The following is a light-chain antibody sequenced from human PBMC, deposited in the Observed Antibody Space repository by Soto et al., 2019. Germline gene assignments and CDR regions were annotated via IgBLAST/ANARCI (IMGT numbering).Light chain of an antibody. Sequence: EVVLTQTPATLSLSPGERATLSCRASLSISINLAWYQQKPGQAPRLLIYDASRRALGIPARFSGSGSATDFTLTISSLEPEDSAVYYCQQLAATFGQGTRLEIK. CDR3: QQLAAT. CDR2: DAS. J-gene: IGKJ5*01. CDR1: LSISIN. V-gene: IGKV3-11*01.